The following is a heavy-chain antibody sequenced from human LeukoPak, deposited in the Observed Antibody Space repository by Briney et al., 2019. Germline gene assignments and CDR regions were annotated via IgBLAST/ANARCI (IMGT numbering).Heavy chain of an antibody. CDR2: ISSNGGST. V-gene: IGHV3-64*01. CDR3: ARGRGYGAYDWNDY. J-gene: IGHJ4*02. D-gene: IGHD5-12*01. CDR1: GFTFNSYA. Sequence: PGGSLRLSCAASGFTFNSYAMHWVRQAPGKGLEYVSAISSNGGSTYYANSVKGRFTISRDNSKNTLYLQMGSLRAEDMAVYYCARGRGYGAYDWNDYWGQGTLVTVSS.